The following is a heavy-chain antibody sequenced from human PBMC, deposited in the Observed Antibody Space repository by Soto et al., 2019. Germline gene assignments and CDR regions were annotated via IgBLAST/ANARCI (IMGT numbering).Heavy chain of an antibody. J-gene: IGHJ1*01. Sequence: EVLLVESGGDLVPPGRSLRLSCAASGFTFDEYAMHWVRQAPGKGLEWVSSITWNGVRKGYADSVQGRFTISRDNAKNSLYLQMNNLRPEDTALYYCAKVVPHSSGHSDYFLHWGQGTLVTVSS. CDR1: GFTFDEYA. V-gene: IGHV3-9*01. CDR3: AKVVPHSSGHSDYFLH. CDR2: ITWNGVRK. D-gene: IGHD6-19*01.